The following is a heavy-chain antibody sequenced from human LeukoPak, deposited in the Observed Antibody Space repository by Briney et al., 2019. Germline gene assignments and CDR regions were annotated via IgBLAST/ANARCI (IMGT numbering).Heavy chain of an antibody. CDR3: ARGIATITQDSFDV. J-gene: IGHJ3*01. V-gene: IGHV4-4*07. Sequence: PSETLSLTCTVSGGSISNYYWSWTRQSAGKGLEWIGRIHSSGSTNFNPSLRSRVTMSADTSKHRFSLWLTSVTAADTALYYCARGIATITQDSFDVWGLGTMVTVSS. CDR2: IHSSGST. CDR1: GGSISNYY. D-gene: IGHD1-26*01.